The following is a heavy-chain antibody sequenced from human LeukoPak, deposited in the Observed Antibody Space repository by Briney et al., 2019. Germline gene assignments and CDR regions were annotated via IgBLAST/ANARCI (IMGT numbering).Heavy chain of an antibody. J-gene: IGHJ6*02. D-gene: IGHD3-10*01. CDR1: GFTFSSYS. V-gene: IGHV3-74*01. CDR2: INSDGSST. CDR3: ARDILLWFGEYYGMDV. Sequence: PGGSLRLSCAASGFTFSSYSMNWVRQAPGKGLVWVSRINSDGSSTSYADSVKGRFTISRDNAKNTLYLQMNSLRAEDTAVYYCARDILLWFGEYYGMDVWGQGTTVTVSS.